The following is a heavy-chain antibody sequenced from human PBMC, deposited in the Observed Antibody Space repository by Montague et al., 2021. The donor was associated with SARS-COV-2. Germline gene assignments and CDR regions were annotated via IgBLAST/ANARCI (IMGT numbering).Heavy chain of an antibody. D-gene: IGHD6-13*01. CDR1: GFTFGDYA. Sequence: SLRLSCATSGFTFGDYAMSWVRQAPGKGLEWVSTISISDGNTYYADSVKGRFTISRDKSKNTLYLQMNSLRAEDTAVYYCAKDRQLVGDDAFDIWGQGTMVTVSS. CDR2: ISISDGNT. V-gene: IGHV3-23*01. J-gene: IGHJ3*02. CDR3: AKDRQLVGDDAFDI.